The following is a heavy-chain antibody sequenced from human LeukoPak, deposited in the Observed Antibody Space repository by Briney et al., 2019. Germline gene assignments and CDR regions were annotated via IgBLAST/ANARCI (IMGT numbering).Heavy chain of an antibody. CDR1: GGSISSCY. CDR3: ARDAKYYYGSRTYFFFEY. V-gene: IGHV4-34*01. Sequence: NPSETLSLTCTVSGGSISSCYWSWIRQPPGKGLEWIGEINHSGSTNYNPSLKSRVTISVDTSKNQFSLKLSSVTAADTAVYYCARDAKYYYGSRTYFFFEYWGQGTLLTVSS. D-gene: IGHD3-10*01. CDR2: INHSGST. J-gene: IGHJ4*02.